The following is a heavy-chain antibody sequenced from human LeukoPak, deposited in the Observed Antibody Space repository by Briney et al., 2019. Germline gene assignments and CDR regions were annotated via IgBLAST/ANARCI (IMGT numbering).Heavy chain of an antibody. CDR2: IKQDGSEK. D-gene: IGHD3-10*01. CDR3: AKGIKDYYGSGRVPNFDY. CDR1: GFTFSSYW. Sequence: GGSLRLSCAASGFTFSSYWMSWVRQAPGKGLEWVANIKQDGSEKYYVDSVKGRFTISRDNAKNSLYLQMNSLRAEDTAVYYCAKGIKDYYGSGRVPNFDYWGQGTLVTVSS. J-gene: IGHJ4*02. V-gene: IGHV3-7*03.